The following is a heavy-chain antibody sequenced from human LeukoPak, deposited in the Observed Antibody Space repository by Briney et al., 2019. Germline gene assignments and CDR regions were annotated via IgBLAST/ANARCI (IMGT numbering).Heavy chain of an antibody. J-gene: IGHJ5*02. CDR1: GYTFTGYY. CDR2: INPNSGGT. V-gene: IGHV1-2*04. Sequence: SVKVSCKASGYTFTGYYMHWVRQAPGQGLEWMGWINPNSGGTNYAQKFQGWVPMTRDTSISTAYMELSRLTSDDTAVYYCARGAGYYDSSGPLPPGPWGQGTLVTVSS. D-gene: IGHD3-22*01. CDR3: ARGAGYYDSSGPLPPGP.